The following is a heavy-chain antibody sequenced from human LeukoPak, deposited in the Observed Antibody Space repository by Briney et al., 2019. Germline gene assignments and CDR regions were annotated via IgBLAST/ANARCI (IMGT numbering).Heavy chain of an antibody. CDR2: IIPIFGTA. D-gene: IGHD3-22*01. CDR3: ARDDQAYDSSGYRAFDI. CDR1: GGTFSSYA. Sequence: SVKLSCKASGGTFSSYAISWVRQAPGQGLEWMGRIIPIFGTANYAQKFKGRVTITTDESTSTAYMELSSLRSEDTAVYYCARDDQAYDSSGYRAFDIWGQGTMVTVSS. V-gene: IGHV1-69*05. J-gene: IGHJ3*02.